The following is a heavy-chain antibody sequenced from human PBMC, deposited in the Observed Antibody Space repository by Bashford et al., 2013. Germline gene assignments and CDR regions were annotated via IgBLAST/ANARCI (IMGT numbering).Heavy chain of an antibody. CDR1: GLTFTTYA. V-gene: IGHV1-18*01. CDR2: INAKNGNT. D-gene: IGHD3-9*01. J-gene: IGHJ4*02. CDR3: ARAGIPLTGYFVPRFDC. Sequence: ASVKVSCKASGLTFTTYAFSWVRQAPGQGLEWMGWINAKNGNTNYPEKVHVQGRVTMTTDPSTSTAYMELSSLRSEDTAVYYCARAGIPLTGYFVPRFDCWGQGTLVTVSS.